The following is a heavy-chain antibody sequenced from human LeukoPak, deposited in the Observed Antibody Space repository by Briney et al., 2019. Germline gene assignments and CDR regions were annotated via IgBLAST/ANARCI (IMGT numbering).Heavy chain of an antibody. CDR3: ARDMAVDCSSTSCYSAFDI. D-gene: IGHD2-2*01. CDR2: IYYSGST. Sequence: PSETLSLTCTVSDGSISSGGYYWSWIRQHPGKGLEWIGYIYYSGSTYYNPSLKSRVTISVDTSKNQFSLKLSSVTAADTAVYYCARDMAVDCSSTSCYSAFDIWGQGTMVTVSS. CDR1: DGSISSGGYY. V-gene: IGHV4-31*03. J-gene: IGHJ3*02.